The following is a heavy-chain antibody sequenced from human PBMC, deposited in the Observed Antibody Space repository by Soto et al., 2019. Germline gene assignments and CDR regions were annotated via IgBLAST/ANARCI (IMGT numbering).Heavy chain of an antibody. Sequence: QLQLQESGPGLVKPSETLSLTCTVSGGSISSSSYYWGWIRQPPGKGLEWIGSIYYSGSTYYNPSLKSRVTISVDTSKNQFSLKLSSVTAADTAVYYCASLRIAVAGDNFDYWGQGTLVTVSS. CDR1: GGSISSSSYY. V-gene: IGHV4-39*01. D-gene: IGHD6-19*01. CDR3: ASLRIAVAGDNFDY. J-gene: IGHJ4*02. CDR2: IYYSGST.